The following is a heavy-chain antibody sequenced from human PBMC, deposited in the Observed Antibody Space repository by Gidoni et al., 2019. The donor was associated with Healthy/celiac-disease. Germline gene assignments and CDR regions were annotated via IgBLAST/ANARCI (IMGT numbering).Heavy chain of an antibody. CDR3: AKDIGYCSGGNCYYDY. V-gene: IGHV3-23*01. D-gene: IGHD2-15*01. J-gene: IGHJ4*02. Sequence: EVQLLESGGGLVQPGGSLRLSCAASGFTFSSYAMSWVRQAPGKGLEGVSGIRGSGDRTYYADSVKGRFTISRDNSKNTLYLQMNSLRAEDTAVYYCAKDIGYCSGGNCYYDYWGQGTLVTVSS. CDR1: GFTFSSYA. CDR2: IRGSGDRT.